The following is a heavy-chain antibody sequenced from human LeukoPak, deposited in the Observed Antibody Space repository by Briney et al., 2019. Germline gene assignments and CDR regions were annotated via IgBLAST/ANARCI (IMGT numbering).Heavy chain of an antibody. CDR3: AKAALRGVVRRKFYFDY. CDR2: ISGDGGST. D-gene: IGHD2-21*01. V-gene: IGHV3-43*02. J-gene: IGHJ4*02. Sequence: PGGSLRLSCAASGFTFDDYVMHWVRQAPGKGLEWVSLISGDGGSTYYADSVKGRFTISRDNSKNSLYLQMNSLRTEDTALYYCAKAALRGVVRRKFYFDYWGQGTLVTVSS. CDR1: GFTFDDYV.